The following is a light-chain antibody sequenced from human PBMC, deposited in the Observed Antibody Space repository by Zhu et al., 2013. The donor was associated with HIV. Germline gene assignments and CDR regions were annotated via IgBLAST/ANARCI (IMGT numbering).Light chain of an antibody. Sequence: DIQVTQSPSTLSASVGDRVTITCRASQAISYSLAWYQQKPGKVPQLLIYGASTLEVGVPSRFSGSGSGTEFSLTISSLQPDDSAIYYCQQYETYPWTFGQGTKVEVK. J-gene: IGKJ1*01. V-gene: IGKV1-5*03. CDR1: QAISYS. CDR2: GAS. CDR3: QQYETYPWT.